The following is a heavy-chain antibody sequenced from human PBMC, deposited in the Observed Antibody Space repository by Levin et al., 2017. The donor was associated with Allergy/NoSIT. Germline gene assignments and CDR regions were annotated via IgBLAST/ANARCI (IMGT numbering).Heavy chain of an antibody. D-gene: IGHD4-17*01. J-gene: IGHJ4*02. Sequence: ASVKVSCEASGYTLTNYVITWVRQAPGQGLEWMGRVSAYNGNTNYAQSLQGRVTMTTDTSTSTAYMELRSLGSDDTAVYYCARGTYGDYWGQGTVVTVSS. CDR2: VSAYNGNT. V-gene: IGHV1-18*01. CDR3: ARGTYGDY. CDR1: GYTLTNYV.